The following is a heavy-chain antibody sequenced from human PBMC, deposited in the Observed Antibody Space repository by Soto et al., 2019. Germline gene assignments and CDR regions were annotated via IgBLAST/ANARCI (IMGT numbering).Heavy chain of an antibody. CDR1: GFTFSSYG. V-gene: IGHV3-33*01. CDR3: ARLYCSAASCYSVGAFDI. Sequence: PGGSLRLSCAASGFTFSSYGMHWVRQAPGKGLEWVALIWFDGSDKYYIESVKGRFTISRDNSKSTLYLQMTSLRAEDTAVYYCARLYCSAASCYSVGAFDIRGQGTMVTVSS. CDR2: IWFDGSDK. J-gene: IGHJ3*02. D-gene: IGHD2-15*01.